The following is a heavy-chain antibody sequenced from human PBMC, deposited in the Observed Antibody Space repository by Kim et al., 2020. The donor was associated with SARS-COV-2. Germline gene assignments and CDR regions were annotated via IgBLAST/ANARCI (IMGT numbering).Heavy chain of an antibody. D-gene: IGHD6-13*01. J-gene: IGHJ5*02. V-gene: IGHV3-23*01. CDR3: AKESWQQATTPDDGWFDP. Sequence: KGRFTSSRDNSKNTLYLQMNSLRAEDTAVYYCAKESWQQATTPDDGWFDPWGQGTLVTVSS.